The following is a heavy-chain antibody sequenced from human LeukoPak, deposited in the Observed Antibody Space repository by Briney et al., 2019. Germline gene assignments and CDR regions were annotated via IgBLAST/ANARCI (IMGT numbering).Heavy chain of an antibody. D-gene: IGHD1-26*01. V-gene: IGHV1-8*02. CDR1: GYTFTSYY. Sequence: ASVKVSCKASGYTFTSYYMHWVRQATGQGLEWMGWMNPNSGNTGYAQKFQGRVTMTRNTSISTAYMELSSLRSEDTAVYYCARFLGHSGSYWGLPNPNDAFDIWGQGTMVTVSS. CDR3: ARFLGHSGSYWGLPNPNDAFDI. J-gene: IGHJ3*02. CDR2: MNPNSGNT.